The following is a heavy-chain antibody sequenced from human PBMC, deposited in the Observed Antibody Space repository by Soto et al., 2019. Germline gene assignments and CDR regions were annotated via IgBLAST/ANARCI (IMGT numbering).Heavy chain of an antibody. CDR1: GFTFTTDS. J-gene: IGHJ5*02. Sequence: GSLRLSCAASGFTFTTDSMNWVRQAPGKGLEWVSSISSSSSYIYYADSVKGRFTISRDNAKNSLYLQMNSLRAEDTAVYYCARGVYSSSWYGWFDPWGQGTLVTVSS. V-gene: IGHV3-21*01. D-gene: IGHD6-13*01. CDR3: ARGVYSSSWYGWFDP. CDR2: ISSSSSYI.